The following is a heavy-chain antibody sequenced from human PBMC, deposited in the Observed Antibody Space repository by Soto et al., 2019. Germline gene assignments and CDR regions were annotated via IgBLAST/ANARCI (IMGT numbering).Heavy chain of an antibody. CDR3: SKDLSHIVVVTAILYGMDV. CDR1: GFTFSSYG. CDR2: ISYDGSNK. V-gene: IGHV3-30*18. Sequence: GGSLRLSCAASGFTFSSYGMHWVRQAPGKGLEWVAVISYDGSNKYYADSVKGRFTISRDNSKNTLYLQMNSLRAEDTAVYYCSKDLSHIVVVTAILYGMDVWGQGTTVTSP. D-gene: IGHD2-21*02. J-gene: IGHJ6*02.